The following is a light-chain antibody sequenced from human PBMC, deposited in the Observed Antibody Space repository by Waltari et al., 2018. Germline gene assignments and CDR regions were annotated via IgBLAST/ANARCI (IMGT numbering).Light chain of an antibody. Sequence: DIQMTQSPSSVSASVGDRLTITCRASQGISNWLAWYQQKPGKAPELLMYAASSLQSGVPSRFSGRGSGTDFTLIISSLQPEDFATYYCQQAYSIPHTFGGGTKVEIK. J-gene: IGKJ4*01. V-gene: IGKV1-12*01. CDR1: QGISNW. CDR2: AAS. CDR3: QQAYSIPHT.